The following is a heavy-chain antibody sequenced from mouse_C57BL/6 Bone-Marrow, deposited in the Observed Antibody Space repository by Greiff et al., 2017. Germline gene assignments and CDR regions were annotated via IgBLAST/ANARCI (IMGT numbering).Heavy chain of an antibody. CDR3: ARGTLGYEGFAY. Sequence: VQLQQPGAELVMPGASVKLSCKASGYTFTSYWMHWVKQRPGQGLEWIGEVDPSDSYTKYNQKFKGKSTLTVDKSSSTAYMQLSSLTSEDSAVYYCARGTLGYEGFAYWGQGTLVTVSA. CDR1: GYTFTSYW. J-gene: IGHJ3*01. D-gene: IGHD2-2*01. CDR2: VDPSDSYT. V-gene: IGHV1-69*01.